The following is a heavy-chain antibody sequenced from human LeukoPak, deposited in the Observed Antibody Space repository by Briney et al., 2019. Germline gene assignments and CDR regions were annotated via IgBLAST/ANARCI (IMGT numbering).Heavy chain of an antibody. CDR3: AKLSGSGGSIYDGIDY. J-gene: IGHJ4*02. CDR2: VSGSGGSP. CDR1: GFTFSNYA. D-gene: IGHD2-15*01. Sequence: GGSLRLSCETSGFTFSNYAMSWVRQAPGKGLEWVSAVSGSGGSPYYADSVKGRFTVSRDSSKNRLYLQMNSLRAEDTAVYYCAKLSGSGGSIYDGIDYWGQGTLVTVSS. V-gene: IGHV3-23*01.